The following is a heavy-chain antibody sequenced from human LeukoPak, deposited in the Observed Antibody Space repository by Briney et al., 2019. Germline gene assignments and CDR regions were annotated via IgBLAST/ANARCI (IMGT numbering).Heavy chain of an antibody. CDR3: AKALTSIDYFDY. Sequence: GGSLRLSCAASGFTFSSYAMSWVRQAPGKGLEWVSAISGSGGSTYYADSAKGRFTISRDNSKNTLYLQMNSLRAEDTAVYYCAKALTSIDYFDYWGQGTLVTVSS. J-gene: IGHJ4*02. D-gene: IGHD6-6*01. CDR1: GFTFSSYA. CDR2: ISGSGGST. V-gene: IGHV3-23*01.